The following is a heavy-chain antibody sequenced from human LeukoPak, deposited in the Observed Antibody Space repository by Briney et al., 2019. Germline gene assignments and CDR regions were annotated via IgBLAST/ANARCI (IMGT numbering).Heavy chain of an antibody. D-gene: IGHD3-3*01. Sequence: GXXLRLSCAASGFTFSSYWMSWVRQAPGKGLEWVANIKQDGSEKYYVDSVKGRFTISRDNAKNSLYLQMNSLRAEDTAVYYCARVNNFWSGNYYMDVWDKGTTVTVSS. J-gene: IGHJ6*03. CDR3: ARVNNFWSGNYYMDV. CDR1: GFTFSSYW. V-gene: IGHV3-7*01. CDR2: IKQDGSEK.